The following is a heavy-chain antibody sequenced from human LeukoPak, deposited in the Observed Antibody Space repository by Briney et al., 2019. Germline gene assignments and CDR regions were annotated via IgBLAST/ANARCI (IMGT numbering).Heavy chain of an antibody. D-gene: IGHD5-18*01. J-gene: IGHJ3*01. CDR2: IYSGDNT. CDR1: GFSVSTNY. Sequence: PGGSLRLSCAASGFSVSTNYMSWVRQAPGKGLEWVSVIYSGDNTYYADSVKGRFTISRDNSENTLYLQMGSLRADDTAVYFCAREGSGYTYGYNDAFDLWGQGTMVTVSS. CDR3: AREGSGYTYGYNDAFDL. V-gene: IGHV3-53*01.